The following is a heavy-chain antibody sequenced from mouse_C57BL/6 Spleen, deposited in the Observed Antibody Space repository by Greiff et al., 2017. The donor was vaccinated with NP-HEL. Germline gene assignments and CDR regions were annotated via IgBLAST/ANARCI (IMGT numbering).Heavy chain of an antibody. J-gene: IGHJ4*01. CDR1: GYTFTDYY. D-gene: IGHD1-1*01. Sequence: VQLQQSGPELVKPGASVKISCKASGYTFTDYYINWVKQRPGQGLEWIGWIFPGSGSTYYNEKFKGKATLTVDKSSSTAYMLLSSLTSEDSAVYFCARSRYGSSSYYAMDYWGQGTSVTVSS. CDR3: ARSRYGSSSYYAMDY. V-gene: IGHV1-75*01. CDR2: IFPGSGST.